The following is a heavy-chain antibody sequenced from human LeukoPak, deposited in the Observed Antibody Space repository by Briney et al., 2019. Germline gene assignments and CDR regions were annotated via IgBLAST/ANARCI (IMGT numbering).Heavy chain of an antibody. V-gene: IGHV3-48*01. D-gene: IGHD2-15*01. J-gene: IGHJ4*02. CDR3: CSLDY. Sequence: GGSLRLSCAASGFTFSSYSMNWVRQAPGKGLEWVSYISSSSSTIYYADSVKGRFTISRDNSKNTLSLQMNSLRAEDTAVYYCCSLDYWGQGTLVSVSS. CDR2: ISSSSSTI. CDR1: GFTFSSYS.